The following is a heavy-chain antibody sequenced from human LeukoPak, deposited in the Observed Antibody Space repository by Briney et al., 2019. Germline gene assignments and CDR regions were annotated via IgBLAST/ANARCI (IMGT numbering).Heavy chain of an antibody. Sequence: PGGSLRLSCAASGFTFSSYEMNWVRQAPGKGLEWVSCITSSSAYISYADSVKGRFTISRDNAKNSLYLETNSLRDEDTAVYYCVRDWYDDYIAYWGQGTLVTVSS. CDR2: ITSSSAYI. CDR3: VRDWYDDYIAY. CDR1: GFTFSSYE. V-gene: IGHV3-21*01. D-gene: IGHD3-3*01. J-gene: IGHJ4*02.